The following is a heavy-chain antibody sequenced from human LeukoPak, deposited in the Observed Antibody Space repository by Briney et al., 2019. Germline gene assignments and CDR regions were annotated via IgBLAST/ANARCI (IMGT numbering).Heavy chain of an antibody. D-gene: IGHD1-26*01. J-gene: IGHJ4*02. V-gene: IGHV1-69*04. Sequence: SVKVSCKASGGTFSSYAISWVRQAPGQGLEWMGRIIPIFGIANYAQKFQGRVTITADKSTSTAYMELSSLRSEDTAVYYCASISGSLGGYFDYWGQGTLVTVS. CDR3: ASISGSLGGYFDY. CDR2: IIPIFGIA. CDR1: GGTFSSYA.